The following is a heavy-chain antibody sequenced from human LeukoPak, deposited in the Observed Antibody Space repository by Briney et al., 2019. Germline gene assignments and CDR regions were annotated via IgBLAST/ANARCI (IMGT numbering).Heavy chain of an antibody. J-gene: IGHJ4*02. CDR3: ARVLDISSWQQSSWDY. CDR1: GYTFTSYG. Sequence: ASVKVSCKASGYTFTSYGISWVRQAPGQGLEWMGWISADNGNTDYAKNLQGRVTMTTDTSTSTAYMELRSLRSDDTAVYYCARVLDISSWQQSSWDYWGQGTLVTVSS. D-gene: IGHD6-13*01. V-gene: IGHV1-18*01. CDR2: ISADNGNT.